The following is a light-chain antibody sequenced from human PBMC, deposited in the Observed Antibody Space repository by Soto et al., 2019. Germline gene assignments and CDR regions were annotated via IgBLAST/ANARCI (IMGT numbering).Light chain of an antibody. CDR3: SSYTSRSTLV. CDR2: DVS. CDR1: SSDVGGYNY. V-gene: IGLV2-14*03. J-gene: IGLJ2*01. Sequence: QSALTQPASVSGSPGQSITISCTGTSSDVGGYNYVSWYQHYPGKAPKLMIYDVSNRPSGVSNRFSGSESGNTASLTISGLQAEDEADYYCSSYTSRSTLVFGGGTKLTVL.